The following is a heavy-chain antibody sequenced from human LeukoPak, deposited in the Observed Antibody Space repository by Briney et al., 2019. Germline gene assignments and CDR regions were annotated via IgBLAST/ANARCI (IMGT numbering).Heavy chain of an antibody. V-gene: IGHV4-38-2*02. D-gene: IGHD2-15*01. CDR1: GGSMSSYY. J-gene: IGHJ4*02. CDR3: ARDNIVVVAATKAYYFDY. Sequence: SETLSLTCSVSGGSMSSYYWGWIRQPPGKGLEWIGSIYHSGSTYYNPSLKSRVTISVDTSKNQFSLKLSSVTAADTAVYYCARDNIVVVAATKAYYFDYWGQGTLVTVSS. CDR2: IYHSGST.